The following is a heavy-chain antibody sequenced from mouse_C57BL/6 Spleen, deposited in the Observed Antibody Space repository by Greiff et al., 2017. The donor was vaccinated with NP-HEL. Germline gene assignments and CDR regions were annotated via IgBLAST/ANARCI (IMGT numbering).Heavy chain of an antibody. CDR2: IRRKSSNYAT. CDR3: VGGPYDFDY. V-gene: IGHV10-3*01. D-gene: IGHD1-1*02. J-gene: IGHJ2*01. Sequence: GGGLVQPKGSLKLSCAASGFTFNTYAMHWVRQAPGKGLEWVARIRRKSSNYATYYADSVKDRFTISRDDSQSMLYLQMNNLKTEDTAMYYCVGGPYDFDYWGQGTTLTVSS. CDR1: GFTFNTYA.